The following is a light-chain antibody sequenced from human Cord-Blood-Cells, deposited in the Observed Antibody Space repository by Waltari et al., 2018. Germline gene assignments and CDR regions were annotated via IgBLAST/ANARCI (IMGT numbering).Light chain of an antibody. J-gene: IGLJ2*01. V-gene: IGLV3-21*03. CDR3: QVWDSSSVV. CDR2: DDS. CDR1: NIGRKS. Sequence: SYVLTQPPSVSVAPGKTARITCGGHNIGRKSVHWYQQKPGQAPVLVVYDDSTRPSGIPERFSGSNSGNTATLTISRVEAGDEADYYCQVWDSSSVVFGGGTKLTVL.